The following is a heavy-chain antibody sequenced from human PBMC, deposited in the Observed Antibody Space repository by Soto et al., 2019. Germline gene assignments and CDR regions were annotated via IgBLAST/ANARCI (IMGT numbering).Heavy chain of an antibody. CDR3: AKDAVYDDGVWLPDY. Sequence: EVQLLESGGGLVQPGGSLGLSCVASGFTFSTRALSWVRQAPGKGLEWVSGIVGSGDAFHADSVKGRFTISKDNSKNTLYLQMNGLRAEDTAVYFCAKDAVYDDGVWLPDYWGQGTLVTVSS. J-gene: IGHJ4*02. CDR1: GFTFSTRA. D-gene: IGHD4-17*01. V-gene: IGHV3-23*01. CDR2: IVGSGDA.